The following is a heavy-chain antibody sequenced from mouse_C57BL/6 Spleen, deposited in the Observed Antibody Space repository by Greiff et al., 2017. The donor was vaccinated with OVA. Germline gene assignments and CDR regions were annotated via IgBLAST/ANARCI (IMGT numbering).Heavy chain of an antibody. Sequence: DVMLVQSGGGLVKPGGSLKLSCAASGFTFSSYTMSWVRQTPEQSLEWVATISAGGGNTYYPDSVKGRSTITRDNSKNTRYLQMSSLGAEDTALYYGARHEGFDDWGQGTTLTVSS. J-gene: IGHJ2*01. CDR3: ARHEGFDD. CDR2: ISAGGGNT. V-gene: IGHV5-9*01. CDR1: GFTFSSYT.